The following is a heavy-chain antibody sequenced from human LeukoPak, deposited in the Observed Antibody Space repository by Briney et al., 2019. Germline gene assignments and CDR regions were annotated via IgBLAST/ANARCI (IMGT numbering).Heavy chain of an antibody. CDR3: ARHSTFYDSSGYYELDY. CDR1: GYSFTSYW. Sequence: RGESLKISCKGSGYSFTSYWISWVRQMPGKGLEWMGRIVPSDSYTNYSPSLEGHVTISADKSISTAYLQWSSLKASDTAMYYCARHSTFYDSSGYYELDYWGQGTLVTVSS. J-gene: IGHJ4*02. D-gene: IGHD3-22*01. V-gene: IGHV5-10-1*01. CDR2: IVPSDSYT.